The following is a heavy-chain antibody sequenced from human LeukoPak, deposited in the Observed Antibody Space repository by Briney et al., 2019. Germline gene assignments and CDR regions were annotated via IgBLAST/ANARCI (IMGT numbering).Heavy chain of an antibody. CDR1: GFIFSSSP. J-gene: IGHJ4*02. CDR2: ISSDGSRK. Sequence: TGGSLRLSCAASGFIFSSSPFHWLRQSPGKGLEWVAFISSDGSRKDYSDSVKGRFTISRDDFKNILYLQMNSLRLEDAAVYYCARDGSRTPAASTYYFNYWGQGALVTVSS. CDR3: ARDGSRTPAASTYYFNY. V-gene: IGHV3-30*04. D-gene: IGHD2-2*01.